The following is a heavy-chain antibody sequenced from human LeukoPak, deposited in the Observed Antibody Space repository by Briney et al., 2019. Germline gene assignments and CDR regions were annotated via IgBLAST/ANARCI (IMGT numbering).Heavy chain of an antibody. J-gene: IGHJ3*02. CDR2: ISYDGSNK. Sequence: PGRSLRLSCAASGFTFSSYAMDWVRQAPGKGLEWVAIISYDGSNKYYADSVKGRFTISRDNSKNTLYLQMNSLRAEDTAVYYCARDSPCSGGSCYSVISAFDIWGQGTMVTVSS. CDR3: ARDSPCSGGSCYSVISAFDI. CDR1: GFTFSSYA. D-gene: IGHD2-15*01. V-gene: IGHV3-30-3*01.